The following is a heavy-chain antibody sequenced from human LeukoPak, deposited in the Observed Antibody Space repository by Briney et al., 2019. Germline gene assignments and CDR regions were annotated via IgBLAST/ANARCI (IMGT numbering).Heavy chain of an antibody. CDR3: ARNQGGYSSGWYYFDY. V-gene: IGHV1-69*13. CDR1: GGTFSSYA. CDR2: IIPIFGTA. D-gene: IGHD6-19*01. J-gene: IGHJ4*02. Sequence: SVKVSCKASGGTFSSYAISWVRQAPGQGLEWMGGIIPIFGTANYAQKFQGRVTITADESTSTAYMELSSLRSEDTAVYYCARNQGGYSSGWYYFDYWGQGTLVTVSS.